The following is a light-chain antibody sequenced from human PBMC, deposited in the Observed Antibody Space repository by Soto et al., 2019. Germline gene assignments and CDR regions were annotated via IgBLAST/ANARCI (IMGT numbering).Light chain of an antibody. CDR2: EVS. V-gene: IGLV2-14*01. J-gene: IGLJ1*01. CDR1: SSDVGGYNY. Sequence: QSVLTQPASVSGSPGQSITISCTGTSSDVGGYNYVSWYQQHPGKAPKFMIYEVSNRPTGVSNRFSGSKSGNTASLTISGLQAEDEADYYCSSYTSSSPYVFGTGTKLTVL. CDR3: SSYTSSSPYV.